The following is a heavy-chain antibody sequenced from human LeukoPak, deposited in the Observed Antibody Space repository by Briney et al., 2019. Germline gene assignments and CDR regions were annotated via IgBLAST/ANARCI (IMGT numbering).Heavy chain of an antibody. D-gene: IGHD5-18*01. Sequence: PSETLSLTCAVYGGSFSGYYWSWIRQPPGKGLEWIGEINHSGSTNYNPSLKSRVTISVDTSKNQFSLKLSSVTAADTAVYYRARDRSGYSYGFSSAIDYWGQGTLVTVSS. V-gene: IGHV4-34*01. J-gene: IGHJ4*02. CDR3: ARDRSGYSYGFSSAIDY. CDR1: GGSFSGYY. CDR2: INHSGST.